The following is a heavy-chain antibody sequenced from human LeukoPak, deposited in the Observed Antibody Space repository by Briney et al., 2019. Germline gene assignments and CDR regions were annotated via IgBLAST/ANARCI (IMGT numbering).Heavy chain of an antibody. CDR2: ISGDGGST. CDR1: GFTFDDYA. V-gene: IGHV3-43*02. CDR3: AKDLLYSSGWSAPDY. D-gene: IGHD6-19*01. J-gene: IGHJ4*02. Sequence: PGGSLRLSCAASGFTFDDYAMHWVRHAPGKGLEWVSLISGDGGSTYYADSVKGRFTTSRDNSKNSLYLQMNSLRTEDTALYYCAKDLLYSSGWSAPDYWGQGTLVTVSS.